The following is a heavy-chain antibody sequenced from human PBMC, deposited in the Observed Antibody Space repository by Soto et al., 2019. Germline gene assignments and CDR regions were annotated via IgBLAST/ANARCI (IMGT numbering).Heavy chain of an antibody. D-gene: IGHD2-15*01. V-gene: IGHV3-30-3*01. CDR1: GFTFSSYA. CDR3: ARAGGLLFEY. J-gene: IGHJ4*02. Sequence: QVQLVESGGGAVQPGRSLRLSCAASGFTFSSYAMHWVRQAPGKGLEWVAVISYDGSNKYYADSVKGRFTNSRDISMNPLYLQMNSLRAEDTAVYYCARAGGLLFEYWGQGALVTVSS. CDR2: ISYDGSNK.